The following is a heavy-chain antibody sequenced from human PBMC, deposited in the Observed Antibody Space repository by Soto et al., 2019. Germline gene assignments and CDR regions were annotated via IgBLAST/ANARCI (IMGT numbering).Heavy chain of an antibody. CDR3: ARSGSYYEAVDAFDI. CDR1: GYSFTSYW. V-gene: IGHV5-51*01. J-gene: IGHJ3*02. D-gene: IGHD1-26*01. CDR2: IYPGDSDT. Sequence: EVQLVQSGAEVKKPGESLKISCKGSGYSFTSYWIGWVRQMPGKGLEWMGIIYPGDSDTRYSPSFQGQVTISADKSISTACLQWSSLKASDTAMYYCARSGSYYEAVDAFDIWGQGTMVTVSS.